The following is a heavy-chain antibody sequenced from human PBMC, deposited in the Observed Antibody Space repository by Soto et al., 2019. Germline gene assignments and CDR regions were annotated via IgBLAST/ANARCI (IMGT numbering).Heavy chain of an antibody. CDR3: ARGTLLWFGELLDAFDI. CDR1: GGSISSGGYY. CDR2: IYYSGST. V-gene: IGHV4-31*03. J-gene: IGHJ3*02. D-gene: IGHD3-10*01. Sequence: QVQLQESGPGLVKPSQTLSLTCTVSGGSISSGGYYWSWIRQHPGKGLEWIGYIYYSGSTYYNPSLNSRVTISVDTSKNQFSLKLSSLTAADTAVYYCARGTLLWFGELLDAFDIWGQGTMVTVSS.